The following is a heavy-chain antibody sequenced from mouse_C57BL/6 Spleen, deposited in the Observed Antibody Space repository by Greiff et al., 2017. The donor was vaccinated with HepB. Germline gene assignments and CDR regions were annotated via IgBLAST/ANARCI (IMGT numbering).Heavy chain of an antibody. CDR2: ISYDGSN. CDR1: GYSITSGYY. J-gene: IGHJ4*01. V-gene: IGHV3-6*01. Sequence: EVKLVESGPGLVKPSQSLSLTCSVTGYSITSGYYWNWIRQFPGNKLGWMGYISYDGSNNYNPSLKNRISITRDTSKNQFFLKLNSVTTEDTATYYCAGGITTVVATDYAMDYWGQGTSVTVSS. CDR3: AGGITTVVATDYAMDY. D-gene: IGHD1-1*01.